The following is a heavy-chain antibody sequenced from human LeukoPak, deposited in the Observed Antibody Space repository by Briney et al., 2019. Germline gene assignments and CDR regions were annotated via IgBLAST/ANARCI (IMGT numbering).Heavy chain of an antibody. CDR2: IIPIFGTA. CDR3: ARVGLGDSYNSGYFDY. CDR1: GGAFSSYA. Sequence: GASVKVSCKASGGAFSSYAISWVRQAPGQGLEWMGGIIPIFGTANYAQKFQGRVTITADESTSTAYMELSSLRSEDTAVYYCARVGLGDSYNSGYFDYWGQGTLVTVSS. J-gene: IGHJ4*02. V-gene: IGHV1-69*13. D-gene: IGHD5-24*01.